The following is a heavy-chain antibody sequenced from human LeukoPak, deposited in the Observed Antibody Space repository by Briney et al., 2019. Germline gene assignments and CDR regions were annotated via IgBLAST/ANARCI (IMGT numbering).Heavy chain of an antibody. CDR3: ARGPGGGSGSYYVGDY. CDR2: INGDGSST. V-gene: IGHV3-74*01. CDR1: GFTFSSHW. Sequence: GGPLRLSCAPSGFTFSSHWMHWVRQAPGKGLVWVSRINGDGSSTSYADSVKGRFTISRDNAKNTMYLQMNSLRAEDTAVYFCARGPGGGSGSYYVGDYWGQGTLVTVSS. J-gene: IGHJ4*02. D-gene: IGHD3-22*01.